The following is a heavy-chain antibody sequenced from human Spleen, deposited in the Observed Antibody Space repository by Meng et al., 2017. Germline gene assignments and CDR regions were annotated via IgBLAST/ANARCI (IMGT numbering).Heavy chain of an antibody. CDR2: IYPGDSDT. D-gene: IGHD4-23*01. CDR3: ARHWGYGGNPTYGMDV. J-gene: IGHJ6*02. Sequence: GESLKISCKGSGYSFTNYWIGWVRQMPGKGLEWMGIIYPGDSDTRYSPSFQGQVTISADKSISTAYLQWSSLKASDTAMYYCARHWGYGGNPTYGMDVWGQGTTVTVSS. CDR1: GYSFTNYW. V-gene: IGHV5-51*01.